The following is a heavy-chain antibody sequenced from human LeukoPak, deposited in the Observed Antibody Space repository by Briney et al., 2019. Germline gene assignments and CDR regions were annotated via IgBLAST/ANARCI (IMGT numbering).Heavy chain of an antibody. CDR1: GGSFSGYY. Sequence: PSETLSLTCAVYGGSFSGYYWSWIRQPPGKGLEWIGEIKHSGSTNYNPSRKSRVTISVDTSKNQFALKLSSVTAADTAVYYCARRPRGVRFGNWFDPWGQGTLVTVSS. CDR2: IKHSGST. CDR3: ARRPRGVRFGNWFDP. D-gene: IGHD3-10*01. V-gene: IGHV4-34*01. J-gene: IGHJ5*02.